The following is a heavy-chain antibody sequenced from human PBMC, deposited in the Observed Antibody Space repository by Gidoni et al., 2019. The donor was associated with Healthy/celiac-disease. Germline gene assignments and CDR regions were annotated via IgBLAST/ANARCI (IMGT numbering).Heavy chain of an antibody. J-gene: IGHJ3*02. Sequence: EVQLVESGGGLVQPGGSLSLSCAASGFTFSSYDMHWVRQATGKGLEWGSAIGTAGDTYYPGSVKGRFTISRENAKNSLYLQMNSLRAGDTAVYYCARGGYSGYDGAFDIWGQGTMVTVSS. V-gene: IGHV3-13*04. CDR3: ARGGYSGYDGAFDI. CDR2: IGTAGDT. D-gene: IGHD5-12*01. CDR1: GFTFSSYD.